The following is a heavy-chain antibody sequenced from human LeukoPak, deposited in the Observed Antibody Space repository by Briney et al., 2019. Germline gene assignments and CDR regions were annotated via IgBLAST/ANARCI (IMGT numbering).Heavy chain of an antibody. CDR2: ISGSGGRT. CDR1: GFSFSSFA. D-gene: IGHD6-13*01. Sequence: GGSLRLSCAASGFSFSSFAMSWVRQAPGKGLEWVSGISGSGGRTYYADSVKGRFTISRDNSKNTLYLQMNSLRAEDTAMYFCAKERYSTSPAIEFDYWAQGTLVTVSS. J-gene: IGHJ4*02. CDR3: AKERYSTSPAIEFDY. V-gene: IGHV3-23*01.